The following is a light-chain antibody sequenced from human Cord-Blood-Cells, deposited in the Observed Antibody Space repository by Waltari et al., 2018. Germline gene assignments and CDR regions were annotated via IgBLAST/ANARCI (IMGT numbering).Light chain of an antibody. Sequence: QSALTQPRSVSGSPGQSVTISCTGTSSDVGGYNYVSWYQQHPGKAPKLMIYDVSNRPSGVPDRFSGSKSGNPASLTISGLQAEDEADYYCCSYAGSYTFYVFGTGTKVTVL. J-gene: IGLJ1*01. V-gene: IGLV2-11*01. CDR1: SSDVGGYNY. CDR3: CSYAGSYTFYV. CDR2: DVS.